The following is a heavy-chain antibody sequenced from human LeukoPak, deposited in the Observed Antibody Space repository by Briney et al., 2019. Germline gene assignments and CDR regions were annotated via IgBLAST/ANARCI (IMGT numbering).Heavy chain of an antibody. CDR1: GFTFSSYW. J-gene: IGHJ6*03. CDR2: IKKDGSEK. CDR3: AREWAQYCSSTSCPRGYYYYMDV. V-gene: IGHV3-7*01. D-gene: IGHD2-2*01. Sequence: SGGSLRLSCAASGFTFSSYWMSWVRQPPRKGLGWVANIKKDGSEKYYVDSVKGRFTISRDNAKNSLYLQMNSLRAEDTAVYYCAREWAQYCSSTSCPRGYYYYMDVWGNGTTVTVSS.